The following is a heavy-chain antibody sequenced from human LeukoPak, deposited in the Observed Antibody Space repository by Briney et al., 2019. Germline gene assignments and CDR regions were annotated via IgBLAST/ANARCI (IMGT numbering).Heavy chain of an antibody. V-gene: IGHV1-2*02. CDR1: GYTFTGFY. D-gene: IGHD3-22*01. Sequence: GASVKVSCKASGYTFTGFYIHWVRQAPGQGLEWMGWINPNSGGTKYAQRFQGRVTMTRDTSISTAYMELNSLRSDDTTVYYCARGVHYYDSSGLMASRFDYWGQGTLVTVSS. CDR3: ARGVHYYDSSGLMASRFDY. J-gene: IGHJ4*02. CDR2: INPNSGGT.